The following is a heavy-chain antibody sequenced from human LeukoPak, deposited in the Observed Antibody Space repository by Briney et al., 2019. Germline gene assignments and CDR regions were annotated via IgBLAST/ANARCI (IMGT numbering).Heavy chain of an antibody. V-gene: IGHV3-7*01. CDR2: IKQDGSEK. D-gene: IGHD3-22*01. CDR1: GFTFSSYE. Sequence: GGSLRLSCAASGFTFSSYEMNWVRQAPGKGLEWVANIKQDGSEKYYVDSVKGRFTISRDNAKNSLYLQMNSLRAEDTAVYYCAREGYYDSSGYYAEANDIWGQGTMVTVSS. J-gene: IGHJ3*02. CDR3: AREGYYDSSGYYAEANDI.